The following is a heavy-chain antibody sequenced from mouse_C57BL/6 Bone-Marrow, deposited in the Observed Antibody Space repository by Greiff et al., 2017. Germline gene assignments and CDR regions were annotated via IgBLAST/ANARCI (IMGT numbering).Heavy chain of an antibody. V-gene: IGHV5-4*01. J-gene: IGHJ3*01. CDR1: GFTFRNYS. CDR2: ISDGGSYT. Sequence: EVQLVGSWGGFVKPGGSLKLSFEAPGFTFRNYSLSLFPQTPEKRLEWVATISDGGSYTYYPDNVKGRFTISRDNAKNNLYLQMSHLKSEDTALYYCARDRFITTVGKAYWGQGTLVTVSA. CDR3: ARDRFITTVGKAY. D-gene: IGHD1-1*01.